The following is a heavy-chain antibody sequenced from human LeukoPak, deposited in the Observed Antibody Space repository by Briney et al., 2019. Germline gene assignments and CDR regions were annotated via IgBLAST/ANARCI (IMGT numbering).Heavy chain of an antibody. CDR3: ARDLGQDGMDV. J-gene: IGHJ6*02. D-gene: IGHD7-27*01. CDR2: IIPILGIA. V-gene: IGHV1-69*10. CDR1: GGTFSSYA. Sequence: ASVKVSCKASGGTFSSYAISWVRQGPGQGLEWMGGIIPILGIANSAQKFQGRVTITADKSTSTAYMELSSLRSEDTAVYYCARDLGQDGMDVWGQGTTVTVSS.